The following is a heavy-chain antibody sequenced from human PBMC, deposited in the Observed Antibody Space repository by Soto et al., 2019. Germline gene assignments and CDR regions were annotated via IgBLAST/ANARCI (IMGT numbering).Heavy chain of an antibody. CDR2: IIPILGIA. D-gene: IGHD6-25*01. V-gene: IGHV1-69*02. Sequence: QVQLVQSGAEVKKPGSSVKVSCKASGGTFSSYTISWVRQALGQGLEWMGRIIPILGIANYAQKFQGRVTITADKSTSTAYMELSSLRSEDTAVYYCASARDQSGHAFDIWGQGTMVTVSS. J-gene: IGHJ3*02. CDR1: GGTFSSYT. CDR3: ASARDQSGHAFDI.